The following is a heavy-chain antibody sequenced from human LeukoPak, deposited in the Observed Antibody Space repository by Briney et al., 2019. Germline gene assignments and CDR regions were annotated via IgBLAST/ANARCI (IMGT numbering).Heavy chain of an antibody. J-gene: IGHJ4*02. D-gene: IGHD3-10*01. CDR1: GFTVSSNY. CDR2: IYSGGST. Sequence: GGSLRLSCAASGFTVSSNYMSWVRQAPGKGLEWVSVIYSGGSTYYADSVKGRFTTSRDNSKNTLYLQMNSLRAEDTAVYYCASDGSGSYYFDYWGQGTLVTVSS. V-gene: IGHV3-66*01. CDR3: ASDGSGSYYFDY.